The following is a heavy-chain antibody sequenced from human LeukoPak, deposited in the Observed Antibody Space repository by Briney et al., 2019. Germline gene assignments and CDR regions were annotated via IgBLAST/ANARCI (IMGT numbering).Heavy chain of an antibody. CDR2: IYTSGST. V-gene: IGHV4-4*09. CDR3: ARLGGSSQFDY. Sequence: SETLSLTCTVSGGSISSYYWSWIRQPPGKGLEWIGYIYTSGSTNYNPSLKSRVTISVDTSKNQFSLKLSSVTAADTAVYYCARLGGSSQFDYWRQGTLVTVSS. J-gene: IGHJ4*02. CDR1: GGSISSYY. D-gene: IGHD1-26*01.